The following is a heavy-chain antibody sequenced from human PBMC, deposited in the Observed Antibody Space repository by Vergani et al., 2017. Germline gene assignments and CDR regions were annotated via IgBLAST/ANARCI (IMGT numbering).Heavy chain of an antibody. CDR3: ARDGDGSGYSYGGGDYYYYYMDV. Sequence: QVQLVQSGAEVKKPGSSVKVSCKASGGTFSSYTISWVRQSPGQGLEWMGRIIPILGIANYAQKFQGRVTITADKSTSTAYMELSSLRSEDTAVYYCARDGDGSGYSYGGGDYYYYYMDVWGKGTTVTVSS. CDR2: IIPILGIA. V-gene: IGHV1-69*08. J-gene: IGHJ6*03. CDR1: GGTFSSYT. D-gene: IGHD5-18*01.